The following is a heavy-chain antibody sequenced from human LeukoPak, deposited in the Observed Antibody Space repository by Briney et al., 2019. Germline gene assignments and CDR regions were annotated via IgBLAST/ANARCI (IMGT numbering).Heavy chain of an antibody. CDR2: IYPGDSDT. CDR1: GYSFTSYW. D-gene: IGHD2-2*01. Sequence: GESLKISCKGSGYSFTSYWIGWVRQMPGKGLEWMGIIYPGDSDTRYSPSFQGQVTISADKSISTAYLQWSSLKASDTAMYYCARSQYCSSTSCYLAMDYWGQGTLVTVSS. J-gene: IGHJ4*02. V-gene: IGHV5-51*01. CDR3: ARSQYCSSTSCYLAMDY.